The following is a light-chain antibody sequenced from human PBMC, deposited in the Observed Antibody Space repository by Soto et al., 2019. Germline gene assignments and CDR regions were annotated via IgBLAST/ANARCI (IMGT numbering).Light chain of an antibody. CDR1: QSVRTY. CDR2: DVS. V-gene: IGKV3-11*01. Sequence: EFVLTQSPATLSLSPGERATLSCRASQSVRTYLAWYQQKPGQAPRLLIHDVSVRATGIPARFSGSGSGTDFTLTISSLQSEDYGVYFCQQYVNWPKTFGHGTKVDI. CDR3: QQYVNWPKT. J-gene: IGKJ1*01.